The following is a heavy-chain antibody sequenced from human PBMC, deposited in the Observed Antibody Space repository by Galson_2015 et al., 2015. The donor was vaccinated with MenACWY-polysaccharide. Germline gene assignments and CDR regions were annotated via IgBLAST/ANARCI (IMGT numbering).Heavy chain of an antibody. Sequence: TLSLTCTVSGGSISSSNYYWGWIRQSPEKGLEWIGTISYSGSTYYNPSLKSRVTISVNTSKNQFSLKLSSVTAADTAVYYCASRLAQVGIAGYGYGMDVWGQGTTVTVSS. CDR3: ASRLAQVGIAGYGYGMDV. V-gene: IGHV4-39*01. J-gene: IGHJ6*02. CDR2: ISYSGST. CDR1: GGSISSSNYY. D-gene: IGHD2-15*01.